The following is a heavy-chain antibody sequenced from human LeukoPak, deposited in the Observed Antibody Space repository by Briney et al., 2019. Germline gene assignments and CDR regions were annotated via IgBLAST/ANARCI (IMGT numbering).Heavy chain of an antibody. Sequence: GESLKISCKGSGYSFTSYWIRWVRQMPGKGLEWMGIIYPGDSDTRYSPSFQGQVTISADKSISTAYLQWSSLKASDTAMYYCARHIVVVTAIGAFDIWGQGTMVTVSS. CDR2: IYPGDSDT. D-gene: IGHD2-21*02. J-gene: IGHJ3*02. CDR3: ARHIVVVTAIGAFDI. V-gene: IGHV5-51*01. CDR1: GYSFTSYW.